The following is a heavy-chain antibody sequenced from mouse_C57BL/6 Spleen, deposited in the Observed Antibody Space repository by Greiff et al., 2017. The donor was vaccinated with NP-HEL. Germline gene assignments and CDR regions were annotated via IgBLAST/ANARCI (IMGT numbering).Heavy chain of an antibody. CDR2: IYPRSGNT. D-gene: IGHD1-1*01. CDR3: ARMEDGSSYNY. Sequence: QVHVKQSGAELARPGASVKLSCKASGYTFTSYGISWVKQRTGQGLEWIGEIYPRSGNTYYNEKFKGKATLTADKSSSTAYMELRSLTSEDSAVYFCARMEDGSSYNYWGQGTTLTVSS. CDR1: GYTFTSYG. V-gene: IGHV1-81*01. J-gene: IGHJ2*01.